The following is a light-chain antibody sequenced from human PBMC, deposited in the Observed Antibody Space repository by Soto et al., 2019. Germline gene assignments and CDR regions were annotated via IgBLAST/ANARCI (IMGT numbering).Light chain of an antibody. CDR2: YAS. CDR1: QSISNY. Sequence: DIQMTQPPSSLSASVGDRVTITCRTSQSISNYLNWYQQKPGKAPKLLMYYASSLQTGVPSRFSGSGSGTDFNLTISSLQPEDFATYYCQQSYSTPRTFGQGPKVEI. V-gene: IGKV1-39*01. CDR3: QQSYSTPRT. J-gene: IGKJ1*01.